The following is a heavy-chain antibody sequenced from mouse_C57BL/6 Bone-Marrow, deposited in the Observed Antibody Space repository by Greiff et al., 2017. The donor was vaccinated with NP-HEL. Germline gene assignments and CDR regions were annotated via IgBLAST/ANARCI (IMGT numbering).Heavy chain of an antibody. V-gene: IGHV1-55*01. CDR1: GYTFTSYW. D-gene: IGHD2-3*01. CDR3: ARSAAPDGYLYWYFDV. CDR2: IYPGSGST. Sequence: QVQLQQPGAELVKPGASVKMSCKASGYTFTSYWITWVKQRPGQGLEWIGDIYPGSGSTNYTEKFKSKATLTVDTSSSTAYMQLSSLTSEDSAVYYGARSAAPDGYLYWYFDVWGTGTTVTVSS. J-gene: IGHJ1*03.